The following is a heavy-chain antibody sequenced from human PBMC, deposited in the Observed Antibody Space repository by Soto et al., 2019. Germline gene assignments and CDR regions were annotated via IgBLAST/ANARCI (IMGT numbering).Heavy chain of an antibody. V-gene: IGHV4-59*01. J-gene: IGHJ3*02. Sequence: QVQLQESGPGLVKTSETLSLTCTVSGGSISPYYWSWIRQSPGKGLEWIGYIFYRGSTNYNPSLKNLVTISVDMSKNQFSLKLSSVTAADTAVYSCAIAVSAMAPADIWGQGTMVTVSS. CDR1: GGSISPYY. CDR2: IFYRGST. CDR3: AIAVSAMAPADI. D-gene: IGHD5-18*01.